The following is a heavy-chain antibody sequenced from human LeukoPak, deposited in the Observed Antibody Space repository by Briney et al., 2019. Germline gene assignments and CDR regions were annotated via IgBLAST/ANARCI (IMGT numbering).Heavy chain of an antibody. Sequence: GGSLRLSCAASGFTFSSYSMNWVRQAPGKGLEWVSSISSSSSYIYYADSVKGRFTISRDNSKNTLYLQMNSLRAEDTAVYYCARGFPQSGYYYDSSGYSYYFDYWGQGTLVTVSS. D-gene: IGHD3-22*01. J-gene: IGHJ4*02. CDR1: GFTFSSYS. V-gene: IGHV3-21*04. CDR3: ARGFPQSGYYYDSSGYSYYFDY. CDR2: ISSSSSYI.